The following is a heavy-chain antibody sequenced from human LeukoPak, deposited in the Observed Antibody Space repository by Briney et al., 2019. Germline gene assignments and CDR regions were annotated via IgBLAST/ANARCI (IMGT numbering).Heavy chain of an antibody. Sequence: SETLSLTCAVYGGSFRGYYWSWIRQPPGKGLEWIGYIYYSGTTYYNPSLKSRLTISVDTSKNQFSLKLSSVTAADTALYYCGRHRFYYGMDVWGQGTTVTVSS. CDR3: GRHRFYYGMDV. CDR1: GGSFRGYY. CDR2: IYYSGTT. V-gene: IGHV4-30-4*08. J-gene: IGHJ6*02.